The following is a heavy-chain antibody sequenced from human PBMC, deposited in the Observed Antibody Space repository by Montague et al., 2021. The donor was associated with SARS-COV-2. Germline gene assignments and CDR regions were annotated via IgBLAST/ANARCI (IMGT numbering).Heavy chain of an antibody. CDR1: GASITSSNW. D-gene: IGHD2-15*01. J-gene: IGHJ5*02. Sequence: SETLSLTCTVSGASITSSNWWNWVRQPPGKGLEWIGQIYHSGSTNYNPSLKSRLTLSLDKSKNQFSLNLSSVTAADTAVYYCARQIQQVVLSPAKLTNWFDPWGLGTLGTVAS. CDR3: ARQIQQVVLSPAKLTNWFDP. CDR2: IYHSGST. V-gene: IGHV4-4*02.